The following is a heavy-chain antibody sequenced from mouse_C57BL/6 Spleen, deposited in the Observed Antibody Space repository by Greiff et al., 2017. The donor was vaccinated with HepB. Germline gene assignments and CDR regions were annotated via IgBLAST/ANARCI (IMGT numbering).Heavy chain of an antibody. CDR2: INPNNGGT. D-gene: IGHD2-3*01. CDR1: GYTFTDYN. V-gene: IGHV1-18*01. CDR3: ARIYDGYYGGYFDV. Sequence: EVQLQQSGPELVKPGASVKIPCKASGYTFTDYNMDWVKQSHGKSLEWIGDINPNNGGTIYNQKFKGKATLTVDKSSSTAYMELRSLTSEDTAVYYCARIYDGYYGGYFDVWGTGTTVTVSS. J-gene: IGHJ1*03.